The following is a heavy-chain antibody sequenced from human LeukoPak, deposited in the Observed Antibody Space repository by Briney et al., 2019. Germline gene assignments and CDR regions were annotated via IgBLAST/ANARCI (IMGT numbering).Heavy chain of an antibody. CDR1: GGSINNYY. CDR2: ITGSIYFSGST. J-gene: IGHJ5*02. CDR3: ARYSDNWFDP. D-gene: IGHD6-13*01. Sequence: SETLSLTCTVSGGSINNYYWNWIRQPPGKGLEWIGYITGSIYFSGSTKYDPSLESRVTISVDTSKNQFSLKLSSVTAADTAMFYCARYSDNWFDPWGQGTLVTVSS. V-gene: IGHV4-59*01.